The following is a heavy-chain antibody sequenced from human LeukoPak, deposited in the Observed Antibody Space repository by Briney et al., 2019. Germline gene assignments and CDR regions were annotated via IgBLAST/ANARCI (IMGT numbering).Heavy chain of an antibody. Sequence: PSETLSLTCTVSGGSVSNANSYWGWIRQPPGKGLEWIGSVYYDGRTSYNPSLNSRVTMSVDTSKSQFSLNLNSVTAADTAVYYCVTQRLIIGYCSSASCPHWFDPWGQGTLVTVSS. J-gene: IGHJ5*02. V-gene: IGHV4-39*07. D-gene: IGHD2-2*01. CDR1: GGSVSNANSY. CDR2: VYYDGRT. CDR3: VTQRLIIGYCSSASCPHWFDP.